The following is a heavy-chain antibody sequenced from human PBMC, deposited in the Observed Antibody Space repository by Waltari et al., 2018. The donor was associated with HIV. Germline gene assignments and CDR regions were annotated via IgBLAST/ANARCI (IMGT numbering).Heavy chain of an antibody. J-gene: IGHJ3*02. CDR2: IYTSGST. CDR1: GGSISSGSYY. Sequence: QVQLQESGPGLVKPSQTLSLTCTVSGGSISSGSYYWSWIRQPAGKGLEWIGRIYTSGSTNYNPSLKSRVTISVDTSKNQFSLKLSSVTAADTAVYYCARVAVSGDAFDIWGQGTMVTVSS. CDR3: ARVAVSGDAFDI. D-gene: IGHD3-10*01. V-gene: IGHV4-61*02.